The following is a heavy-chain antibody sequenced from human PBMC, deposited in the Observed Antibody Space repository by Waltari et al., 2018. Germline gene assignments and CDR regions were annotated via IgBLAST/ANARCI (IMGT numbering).Heavy chain of an antibody. Sequence: EVQIVESGGDLVQPGGSLRLSCVISGFTLSNYWMDWVRQAPGKGLEWVANIKPDETEKYYVGSGKGRFTISRDNSKNSVYLQMNSLRAEDTAVYYCSNSLNVWGQGTTVTVSS. J-gene: IGHJ6*02. D-gene: IGHD4-4*01. V-gene: IGHV3-7*01. CDR2: IKPDETEK. CDR3: SNSLNV. CDR1: GFTLSNYW.